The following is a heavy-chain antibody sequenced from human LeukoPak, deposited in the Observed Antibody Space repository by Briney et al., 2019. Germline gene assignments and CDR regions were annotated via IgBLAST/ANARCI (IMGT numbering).Heavy chain of an antibody. D-gene: IGHD6-13*01. V-gene: IGHV3-33*01. CDR3: ARDPSPTAAAVYYDL. Sequence: PGGSLRLSCAASGFTFSNYGLHWVRQAPGKGLEWVAVIWYDGSNKDYADSVKGRFIISRDNSKNTLYLQMNSLRAEDTAMFYCARDPSPTAAAVYYDLWGRGTLVTVSS. CDR1: GFTFSNYG. J-gene: IGHJ2*01. CDR2: IWYDGSNK.